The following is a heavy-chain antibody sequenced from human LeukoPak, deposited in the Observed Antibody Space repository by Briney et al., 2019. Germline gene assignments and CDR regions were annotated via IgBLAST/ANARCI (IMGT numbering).Heavy chain of an antibody. D-gene: IGHD4-23*01. J-gene: IGHJ2*01. CDR1: GFNFGNYG. CDR2: IYYSGST. V-gene: IGHV4-30-4*01. CDR3: ARGGGYGGIDWYFDL. Sequence: LRLSCTASGFNFGNYGMSWVRQPPGKGLEWIGYIYYSGSTYYNPSLKSRVTISVDTSKNEFSLKLSSVTAADTAVYYCARGGGYGGIDWYFDLWGRGTLVTVSS.